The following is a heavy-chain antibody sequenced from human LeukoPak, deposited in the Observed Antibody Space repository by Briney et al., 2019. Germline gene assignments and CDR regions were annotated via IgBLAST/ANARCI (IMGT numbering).Heavy chain of an antibody. J-gene: IGHJ6*03. Sequence: PSETLSLTCAVYGGSFSGYYWSWIRQPPGKGLEWIGEIKHSGSTNYNPSLKSRVTISVDTSKLQFSLKLSSATAANTAVYYCARRAGATAYYYYYMDVWGKGTTVTVSS. D-gene: IGHD1-1*01. V-gene: IGHV4-34*01. CDR2: IKHSGST. CDR1: GGSFSGYY. CDR3: ARRAGATAYYYYYMDV.